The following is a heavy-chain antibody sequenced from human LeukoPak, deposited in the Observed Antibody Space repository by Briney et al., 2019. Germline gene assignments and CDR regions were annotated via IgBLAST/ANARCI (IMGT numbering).Heavy chain of an antibody. D-gene: IGHD2-15*01. CDR1: GFTFSSYG. CDR3: AKTIGSRGFDY. CDR2: ISYDGSNK. V-gene: IGHV3-30*18. J-gene: IGHJ4*02. Sequence: PGGSLRLSCAASGFTFSSYGMHWVRQAPGKGLEWVAVISYDGSNKYYADSVKGRFTISRDNSKNTLYLQMNSLRAEDTAVYYCAKTIGSRGFDYWGQGTLVTVSS.